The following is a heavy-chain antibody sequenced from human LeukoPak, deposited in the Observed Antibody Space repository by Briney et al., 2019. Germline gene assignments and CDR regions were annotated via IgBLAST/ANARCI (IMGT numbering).Heavy chain of an antibody. V-gene: IGHV1-24*01. CDR2: FDPEDGET. J-gene: IGHJ4*02. CDR3: ATFFPDSSGWYDY. Sequence: ASVKVSCKASGYTFTGYYMHWVRQAPGKGLEWMGGFDPEDGETIYAQKFQGRVTMTEDTSTDTAYMELSSLRSEDTAVYYCATFFPDSSGWYDYWGQGTLVTVSS. CDR1: GYTFTGYY. D-gene: IGHD6-19*01.